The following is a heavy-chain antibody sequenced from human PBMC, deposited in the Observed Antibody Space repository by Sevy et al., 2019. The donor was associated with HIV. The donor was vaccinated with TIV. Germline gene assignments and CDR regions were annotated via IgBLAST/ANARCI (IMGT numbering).Heavy chain of an antibody. Sequence: GGSLRLSCAASGFTFSNYGIHWVRQAPGKGLEWVAFISYDGTDNYYADSVKGRFTISRDNSKNTLDLQMNSLRPEDTAIYYCARDGVSSGWYRGYYFDNWGQGTLVTVSS. D-gene: IGHD6-19*01. CDR1: GFTFSNYG. CDR2: ISYDGTDN. J-gene: IGHJ4*02. CDR3: ARDGVSSGWYRGYYFDN. V-gene: IGHV3-30*19.